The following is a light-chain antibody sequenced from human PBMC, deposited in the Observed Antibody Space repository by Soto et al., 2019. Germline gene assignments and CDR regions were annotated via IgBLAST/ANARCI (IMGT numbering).Light chain of an antibody. CDR3: QSYDSSLSGSI. Sequence: QSVLTQPPSVSGAPGQRVTISCTGSSSNIGAGYDVHWYQQLPGTAPKLLIYDNSNRPSGVSDRFSGSKSGTSASLAITGLQAEDEADYYCQSYDSSLSGSIFGGGTKLTVL. J-gene: IGLJ2*01. V-gene: IGLV1-40*01. CDR2: DNS. CDR1: SSNIGAGYD.